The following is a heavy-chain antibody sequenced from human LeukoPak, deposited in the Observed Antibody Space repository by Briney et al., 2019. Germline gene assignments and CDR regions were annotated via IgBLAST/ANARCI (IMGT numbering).Heavy chain of an antibody. CDR2: ISWKSDNI. Sequence: GRSLRLSCAASGFTLDDYALHWVRPPPRRGLAWVSGISWKSDNIGYADSVKGRFTISRDNAKNSLYLQMNSLRAEDTALYYCAKDLGHKGYFDYWGQGTLVTVSS. D-gene: IGHD7-27*01. CDR1: GFTLDDYA. V-gene: IGHV3-9*01. CDR3: AKDLGHKGYFDY. J-gene: IGHJ4*02.